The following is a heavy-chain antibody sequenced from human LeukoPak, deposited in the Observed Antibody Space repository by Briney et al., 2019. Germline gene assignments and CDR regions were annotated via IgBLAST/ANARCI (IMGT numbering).Heavy chain of an antibody. Sequence: GGSLRLSCAASGFTFSSYGMHSVRQAPGKGLEWVAFILYDGSNKYYADSVKGRFTISRDNSKNTLYLQMNSLRAEDTAVYYCAKLAVAANFDYWGQGTLVTVSS. CDR2: ILYDGSNK. J-gene: IGHJ4*02. CDR1: GFTFSSYG. CDR3: AKLAVAANFDY. D-gene: IGHD6-19*01. V-gene: IGHV3-30*02.